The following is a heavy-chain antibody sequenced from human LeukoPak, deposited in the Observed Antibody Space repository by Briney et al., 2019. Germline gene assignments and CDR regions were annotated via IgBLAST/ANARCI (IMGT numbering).Heavy chain of an antibody. V-gene: IGHV1-69*04. CDR1: GGTFSSYA. CDR2: IIPILGIA. D-gene: IGHD1-26*01. J-gene: IGHJ4*02. Sequence: GASVKVSCKASGGTFSSYAISWVRQAPGQGLEWMGRIIPILGIANYAQKFQGRVTITADKSTSTAYMELSSLRSEDTVVYYCARIGIVGATKDYWGQGTLVTVSS. CDR3: ARIGIVGATKDY.